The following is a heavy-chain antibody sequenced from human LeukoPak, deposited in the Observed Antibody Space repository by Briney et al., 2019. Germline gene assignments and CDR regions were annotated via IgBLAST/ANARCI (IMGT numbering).Heavy chain of an antibody. CDR1: GGSISSFY. V-gene: IGHV4-4*07. Sequence: SETLSLTCTVSGGSISSFYWSWIRQPAAKGLEYIGRIYTTGSTDYNPSLKSRVTMSVDTSQNQFSLKLSSVTAADTAVYYCARGVSIFGVVPSYYYMDVWGKGATVTVSS. CDR3: ARGVSIFGVVPSYYYMDV. D-gene: IGHD3-3*01. CDR2: IYTTGST. J-gene: IGHJ6*03.